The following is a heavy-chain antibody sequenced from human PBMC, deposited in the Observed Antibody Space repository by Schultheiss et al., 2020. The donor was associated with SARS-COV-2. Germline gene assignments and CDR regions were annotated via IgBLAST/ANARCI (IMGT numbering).Heavy chain of an antibody. CDR3: AREPYSTVTTPYYFDY. V-gene: IGHV3-33*01. D-gene: IGHD4-17*01. CDR2: IWYDGSNK. J-gene: IGHJ4*02. Sequence: GGSLRLSCAASGFTFSSYGMHWVRQAPGKGLEWVAVIWYDGSNKYYADSVKGRFTISRDNSKNTLYLQMNSLRAEDTAVYYCAREPYSTVTTPYYFDYWGQGTLVTVSS. CDR1: GFTFSSYG.